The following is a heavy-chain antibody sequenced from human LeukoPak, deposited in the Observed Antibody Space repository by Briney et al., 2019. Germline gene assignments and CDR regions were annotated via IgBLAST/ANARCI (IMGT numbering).Heavy chain of an antibody. D-gene: IGHD3-10*01. J-gene: IGHJ6*02. V-gene: IGHV3-53*04. CDR2: IYSGGST. Sequence: GGSLRLSCAASGFTVRSNYMSWVRQAPGKGLEWVSVIYSGGSTYYADSVKGRFTISRHNSKNTLYLQMNSLRAEDTAVYYCARDRITMVRGVINSYYGMDVWGQGTTVTVSS. CDR1: GFTVRSNY. CDR3: ARDRITMVRGVINSYYGMDV.